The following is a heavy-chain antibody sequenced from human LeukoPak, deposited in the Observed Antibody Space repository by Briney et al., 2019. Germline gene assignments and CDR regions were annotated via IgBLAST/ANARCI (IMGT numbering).Heavy chain of an antibody. D-gene: IGHD5-18*01. CDR3: VKDMAAMVGRYYYGMDV. CDR1: GFTFDDYT. V-gene: IGHV3-43*01. J-gene: IGHJ6*02. Sequence: GGSLRLSCAASGFTFDDYTMHWVRQAPGKGLEWVSLISWDGGSTYYADSVKGRFTISRDNSKNSLYLQMSSLRTEDTALYYCVKDMAAMVGRYYYGMDVWGQGTTVTVSS. CDR2: ISWDGGST.